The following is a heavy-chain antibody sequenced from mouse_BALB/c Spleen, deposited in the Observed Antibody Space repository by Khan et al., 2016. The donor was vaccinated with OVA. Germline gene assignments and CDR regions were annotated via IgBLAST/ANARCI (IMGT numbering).Heavy chain of an antibody. D-gene: IGHD2-14*01. Sequence: QVQLKESGPGLVAPSQSLSITCTVSGFSLSRYNIHWVRQPPGKGLEWLGMIWGGGGTDYNSTLKSRLIISKDNSKSQVFLKMNSLQTDDSAMYYSARAYYRYDGYYAMDYWGQGTSVTVSS. CDR3: ARAYYRYDGYYAMDY. CDR1: GFSLSRYN. V-gene: IGHV2-6-4*01. J-gene: IGHJ4*01. CDR2: IWGGGGT.